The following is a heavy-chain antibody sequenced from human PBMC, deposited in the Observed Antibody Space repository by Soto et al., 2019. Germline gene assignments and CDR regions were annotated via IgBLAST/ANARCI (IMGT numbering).Heavy chain of an antibody. Sequence: ASVKVSCKASGDTFTSYAMHWVRQAPGQRLEWMGWINAGNGNTKYSQKFQGRVTFTRDTSTSTVYMELSGLRSDDTAVYYCSRVDPGETSPFDHWGQGTLVTVSS. V-gene: IGHV1-3*01. CDR3: SRVDPGETSPFDH. J-gene: IGHJ4*02. D-gene: IGHD3-10*01. CDR1: GDTFTSYA. CDR2: INAGNGNT.